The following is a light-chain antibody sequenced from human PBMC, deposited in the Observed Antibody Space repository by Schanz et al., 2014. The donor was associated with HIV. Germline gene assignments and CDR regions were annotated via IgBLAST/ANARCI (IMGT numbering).Light chain of an antibody. CDR2: DVT. CDR3: CSYAGSSTV. V-gene: IGLV2-14*01. J-gene: IGLJ1*01. CDR1: SNDIGFYSY. Sequence: QSALTQPASVSGSPGQSITLSCTGTSNDIGFYSYVSWYQQHPGKAPKLIIYDVTYRPSGVSARFSGSKSGNTASLTISGLQADDEADYFCCSYAGSSTVFGTGTKLTVL.